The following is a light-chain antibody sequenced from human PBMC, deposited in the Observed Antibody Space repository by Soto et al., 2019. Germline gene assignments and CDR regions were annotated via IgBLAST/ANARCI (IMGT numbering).Light chain of an antibody. V-gene: IGKV1-39*01. Sequence: DIQMTQSPSSLSASVGDRVTMTCRASQTISSYLNWYQQKPWKAPNLLIYAASSLQSGVPSRFSGGGSGTDFTLTINSLQPEDFAIYYCQQTYSTPRTFGQGNKVEIK. CDR3: QQTYSTPRT. CDR2: AAS. J-gene: IGKJ1*01. CDR1: QTISSY.